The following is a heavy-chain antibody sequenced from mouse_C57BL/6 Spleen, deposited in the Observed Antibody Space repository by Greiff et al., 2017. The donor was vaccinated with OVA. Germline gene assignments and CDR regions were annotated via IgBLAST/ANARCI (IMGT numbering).Heavy chain of an antibody. V-gene: IGHV2-2*01. D-gene: IGHD1-1*01. CDR3: ARNWNYYGSVFDY. CDR2: IWSGGST. CDR1: GFSLTSYG. Sequence: VHLVESGPGLVQPSQSLSITCTVSGFSLTSYGVHWVRQSPGKGLEWLGVIWSGGSTDYNAAFISRLSISKDNSKSQVFFKMNSLQADDTAIYYCARNWNYYGSVFDYWGQGTTLTVSS. J-gene: IGHJ2*01.